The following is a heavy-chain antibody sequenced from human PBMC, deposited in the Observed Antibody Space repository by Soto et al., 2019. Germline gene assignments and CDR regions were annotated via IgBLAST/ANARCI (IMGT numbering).Heavy chain of an antibody. Sequence: QVQLVQPGAEVKKPGASVKVSCKASGYTFTSYGISWVRQAPGQGLEWMGWISAYNGNTNYAQKLQGRVTMTTDTSTSTAYMELRSLRSDDTAVYYCARDPSRCSGGSCYSRADYWGQGTLVTVSS. CDR3: ARDPSRCSGGSCYSRADY. CDR1: GYTFTSYG. J-gene: IGHJ4*02. CDR2: ISAYNGNT. D-gene: IGHD2-15*01. V-gene: IGHV1-18*01.